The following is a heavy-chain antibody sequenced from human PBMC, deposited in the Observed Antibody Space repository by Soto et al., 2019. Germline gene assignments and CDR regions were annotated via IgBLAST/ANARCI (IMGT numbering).Heavy chain of an antibody. CDR3: ARSIAARPLLDYGMDV. CDR1: GGSISNGGYY. D-gene: IGHD6-6*01. Sequence: QVQLQESGPGLVKPSQTLSLTCTVSGGSISNGGYYWSWIRQHPGKGLEWIGHIYYSGSTYYNPSLKSRLTISVDTSKNQFSLKVSSVTAADTAVYFCARSIAARPLLDYGMDVWGQGTTVTVSS. J-gene: IGHJ6*02. V-gene: IGHV4-31*03. CDR2: IYYSGST.